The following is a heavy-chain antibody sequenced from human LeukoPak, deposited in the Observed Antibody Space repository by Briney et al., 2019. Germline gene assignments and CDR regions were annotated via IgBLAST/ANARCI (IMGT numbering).Heavy chain of an antibody. V-gene: IGHV4-59*01. D-gene: IGHD3-10*01. Sequence: SETLSLTCTVSGGSISSYYWSWIRQPPGKGLEWIGYIYYSGSTNYSPSLKSRVTISVDTSKNQFSLKLSSVTAADTAVYYCARDRSGYYGSGSYNWFDPWGQGTLVTVSS. J-gene: IGHJ5*02. CDR1: GGSISSYY. CDR2: IYYSGST. CDR3: ARDRSGYYGSGSYNWFDP.